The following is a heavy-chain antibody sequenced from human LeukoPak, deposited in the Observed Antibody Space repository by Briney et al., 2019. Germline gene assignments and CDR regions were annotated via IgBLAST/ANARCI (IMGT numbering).Heavy chain of an antibody. V-gene: IGHV1-18*01. J-gene: IGHJ3*02. CDR2: ISAYNGNT. CDR3: ARVEVNGNYRPMSAFDI. D-gene: IGHD1-7*01. Sequence: GASVKVSCRASGYTFTSYGISWVRQAPGQGLEWMGWISAYNGNTNYAQKLQGRVTMTTDTSTSTAYMELRSLRSDDTAVYYCARVEVNGNYRPMSAFDIWGQGTMVTVSS. CDR1: GYTFTSYG.